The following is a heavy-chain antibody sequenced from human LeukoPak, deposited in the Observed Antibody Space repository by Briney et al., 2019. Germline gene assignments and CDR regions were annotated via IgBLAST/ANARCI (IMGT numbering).Heavy chain of an antibody. CDR1: GGSITGYY. Sequence: SETLSLTCTVSGGSITGYYWTWIRQPAGKGLEWIGRVSDTGRAYYNPSLKSRVTMSVDTSKNQFSLKLSSVTAADTAVYYCARDASIVGGIDYWGQGTLVTVSS. V-gene: IGHV4-4*07. CDR3: ARDASIVGGIDY. D-gene: IGHD1-26*01. J-gene: IGHJ4*02. CDR2: VSDTGRA.